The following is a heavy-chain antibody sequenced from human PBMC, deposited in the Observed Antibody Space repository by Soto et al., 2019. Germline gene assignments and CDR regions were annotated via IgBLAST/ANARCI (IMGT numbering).Heavy chain of an antibody. CDR1: GISFSNAW. J-gene: IGHJ3*02. D-gene: IGHD1-1*01. CDR2: IRSKTDGGTT. Sequence: LRLSCAASGISFSNAWMNWVRQAPGKGLEYIGRIRSKTDGGTTEYAAPVEGRFTVSRDDSKNTLYLQMSGLKTEDTAVYYCTTTRPGTNVFDNWGQGTLVTVSS. CDR3: TTTRPGTNVFDN. V-gene: IGHV3-15*01.